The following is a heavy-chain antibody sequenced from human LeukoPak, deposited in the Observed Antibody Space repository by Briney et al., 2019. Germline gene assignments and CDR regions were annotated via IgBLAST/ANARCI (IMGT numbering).Heavy chain of an antibody. CDR2: IYYSGST. CDR3: ARGAAESFDY. D-gene: IGHD6-13*01. Sequence: SETLSLTCTVSGGSISRYYWTWIRQPPGKGLEWIGYIYYSGSTNYNPSLKSRVTISVDTSKNQFSLKLTSVTAADTAVYYCARGAAESFDYWGQGTLVPVSS. J-gene: IGHJ4*02. CDR1: GGSISRYY. V-gene: IGHV4-59*01.